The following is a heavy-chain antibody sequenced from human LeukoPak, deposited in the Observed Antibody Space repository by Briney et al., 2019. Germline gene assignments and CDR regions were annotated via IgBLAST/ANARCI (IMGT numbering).Heavy chain of an antibody. D-gene: IGHD3-9*01. J-gene: IGHJ4*02. CDR2: FDPEGGET. V-gene: IGHV1-24*01. CDR3: ATVGASYYDILTDY. CDR1: GYTLTELS. Sequence: GASVKVSCKVSGYTLTELSMHWVRQAPGKGPEWMGGFDPEGGETIYPQKFQGRVTMTEDTSTDTAYMELSSLRSEDTAVYYCATVGASYYDILTDYWGQGTLVTVSS.